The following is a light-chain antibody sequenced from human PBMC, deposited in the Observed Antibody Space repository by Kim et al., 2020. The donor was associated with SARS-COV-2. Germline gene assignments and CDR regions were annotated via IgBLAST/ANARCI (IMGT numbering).Light chain of an antibody. CDR3: ETWDSNTRV. Sequence: SSVKRSFTLTSGHSSYIIAWHQQQPEKAPRYLMKLESSGIYTKGSGVPDRFTGSSSGADRYLTISSLRSEDEADYYCETWDSNTRVFGGGTQLTVL. CDR1: SGHSSYI. CDR2: LESSGIY. V-gene: IGLV4-60*03. J-gene: IGLJ3*02.